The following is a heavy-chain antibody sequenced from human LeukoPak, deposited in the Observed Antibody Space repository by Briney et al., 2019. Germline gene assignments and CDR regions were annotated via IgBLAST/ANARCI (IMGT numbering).Heavy chain of an antibody. D-gene: IGHD3-22*01. J-gene: IGHJ3*02. CDR1: GYTLTELS. CDR2: FDPEDGET. V-gene: IGHV1-24*01. Sequence: ASVKVSCKVSGYTLTELSMHWVRQAPGKGLEWMGAFDPEDGETIYAQKFQGRVTMTEDTSTDTAYMELSSLRSEDTAVYYCASYYPYYYDSSGRLSGAFYIWGQGTMVTVSS. CDR3: ASYYPYYYDSSGRLSGAFYI.